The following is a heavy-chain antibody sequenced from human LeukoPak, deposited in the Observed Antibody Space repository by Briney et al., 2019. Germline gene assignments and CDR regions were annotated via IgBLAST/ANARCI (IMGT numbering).Heavy chain of an antibody. D-gene: IGHD3-3*01. CDR3: ARGRHRRFLEWLSYNWFDP. Sequence: GGSLRLSCAASGFTFSSYSMNWVRQAPGKGLEWVSSISSSSSYIYYADSVKGRFTISRDNAKNSLYLQMNSLRAEDTAVYYCARGRHRRFLEWLSYNWFDPWGQRTLVTVSS. CDR1: GFTFSSYS. V-gene: IGHV3-21*01. J-gene: IGHJ5*02. CDR2: ISSSSSYI.